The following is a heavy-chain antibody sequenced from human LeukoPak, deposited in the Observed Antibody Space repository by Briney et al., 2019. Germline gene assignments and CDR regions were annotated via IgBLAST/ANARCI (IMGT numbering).Heavy chain of an antibody. J-gene: IGHJ4*02. V-gene: IGHV4-39*02. Sequence: SETLSLTCTVSGGSISSSSYYWGWIRQPPGKGLEWIGSIYYSGSTYYNPSLKSRVTISVDTSKNQFSLKLSSVTAADTAVYYCAREVSPGGSFDYWGQGTLVTVSS. CDR3: AREVSPGGSFDY. CDR1: GGSISSSSYY. CDR2: IYYSGST. D-gene: IGHD3-10*01.